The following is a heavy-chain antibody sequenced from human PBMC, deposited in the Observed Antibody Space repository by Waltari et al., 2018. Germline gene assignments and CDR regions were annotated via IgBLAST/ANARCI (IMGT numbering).Heavy chain of an antibody. D-gene: IGHD2-2*01. V-gene: IGHV1-69*01. Sequence: QVQLVQSGAEVKKPASSVKVSCKASGGTFSSHGITWVRQAPGQGLEWMGAIIPMFGKGNYAQNFQGRVTITADESRRTVYMQLSSLRSEDTAVYYCAREADCSSISCYFDSWGQGTLVTVSS. CDR3: AREADCSSISCYFDS. CDR2: IIPMFGKG. J-gene: IGHJ4*02. CDR1: GGTFSSHG.